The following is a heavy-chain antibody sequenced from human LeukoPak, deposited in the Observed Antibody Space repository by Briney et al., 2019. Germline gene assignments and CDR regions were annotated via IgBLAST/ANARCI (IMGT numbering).Heavy chain of an antibody. CDR3: ARRRIAAAGSDAFDI. D-gene: IGHD6-13*01. CDR1: GFTVSSNY. Sequence: GGSLRLSCAASGFTVSSNYMSWVRQAPGKGLEWVSVIYSGGSTYYADSVKGRFTISRDNSKNTLYLQMNSLRAEDTAVHYCARRRIAAAGSDAFDIWGQGTMVTVSS. J-gene: IGHJ3*02. V-gene: IGHV3-66*01. CDR2: IYSGGST.